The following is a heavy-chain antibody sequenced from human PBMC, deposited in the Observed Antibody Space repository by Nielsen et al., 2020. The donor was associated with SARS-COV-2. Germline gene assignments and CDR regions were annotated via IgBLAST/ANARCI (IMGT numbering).Heavy chain of an antibody. Sequence: GESLKISCKGSGYSFSTYWIVWVRQMPGKGLEWMGMVYPDDSDTRYSLSFQGQVTISVDKSIRTAFLQWNSLKASDTAMYYCARRSIGDTNWLDPWGQGTLVTVSS. CDR1: GYSFSTYW. CDR3: ARRSIGDTNWLDP. V-gene: IGHV5-51*01. D-gene: IGHD3-16*01. J-gene: IGHJ5*02. CDR2: VYPDDSDT.